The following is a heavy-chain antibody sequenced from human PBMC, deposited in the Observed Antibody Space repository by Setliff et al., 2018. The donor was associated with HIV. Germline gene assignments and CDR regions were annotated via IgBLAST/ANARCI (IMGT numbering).Heavy chain of an antibody. D-gene: IGHD3-3*01. CDR1: GYTFTGYY. CDR3: ARFPNPSQIVVIMPPDY. Sequence: AASVKVSCKASGYTFTGYYMHWVRQAPGQGLEWMGRINPNSGGTNYAQKSQGRVTMTRDTSISTAYMELSWLRSDDTAVYYCARFPNPSQIVVIMPPDYWGQGTLVTVSS. V-gene: IGHV1-2*06. CDR2: INPNSGGT. J-gene: IGHJ4*02.